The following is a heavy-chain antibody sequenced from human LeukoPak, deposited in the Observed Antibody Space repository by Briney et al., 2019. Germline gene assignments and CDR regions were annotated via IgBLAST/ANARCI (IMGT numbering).Heavy chain of an antibody. CDR1: GFTVSSNY. J-gene: IGHJ4*02. V-gene: IGHV3-53*04. D-gene: IGHD6-19*01. CDR2: IYSGGST. CDR3: ARLTLSGLDYFDY. Sequence: GGSLRLSCAASGFTVSSNYMSWVRQAPGKGLEWVSVIYSGGSTYYADSVKGRFTISRHNSKNTLYLQMNSLRAEDTAVYYCARLTLSGLDYFDYWGQGTPVTVSS.